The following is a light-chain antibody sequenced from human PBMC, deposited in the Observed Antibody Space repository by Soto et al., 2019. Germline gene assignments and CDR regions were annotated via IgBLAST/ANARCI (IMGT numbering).Light chain of an antibody. CDR1: SSDIGSYDR. V-gene: IGLV2-18*02. J-gene: IGLJ1*01. CDR3: SSFTCSSTYV. CDR2: DVI. Sequence: SVLTQPPSVSGSPGQSVAISCIGASSDIGSYDRVSWYQQPPGTSPKLIIYDVINRPSGVPDRFSGAKSGNTASLTISGLQTEDEADYYCSSFTCSSTYVFGTGTKVTVL.